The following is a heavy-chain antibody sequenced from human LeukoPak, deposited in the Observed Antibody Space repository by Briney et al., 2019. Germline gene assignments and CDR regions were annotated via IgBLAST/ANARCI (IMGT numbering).Heavy chain of an antibody. CDR1: GGTFSSYA. J-gene: IGHJ5*01. D-gene: IGHD3-10*01. CDR2: IIPILGIA. Sequence: ASVKVSCKASGGTFSSYAISWVRQAPGQGLEWMGRIIPILGIANYAQKFQGRVTITADKSTSTAYMELSSLRSEDTAVYYCARVGGSGSYYEPNWFDSWGQGTLVTVSS. CDR3: ARVGGSGSYYEPNWFDS. V-gene: IGHV1-69*04.